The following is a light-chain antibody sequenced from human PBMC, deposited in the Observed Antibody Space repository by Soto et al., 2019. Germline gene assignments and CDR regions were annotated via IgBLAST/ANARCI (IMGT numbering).Light chain of an antibody. V-gene: IGKV3-20*01. J-gene: IGKJ3*01. CDR3: QQYSSSPPEFT. Sequence: EIVLTQSPGTLSVSPGERVTLSCRASQSVSSSYLAWYQERPGQAPRLLIFGASYMANGIPDRFSGSGSGTDFTLTISRLEPEDYAVYYCQQYSSSPPEFTFDPGTKVDGK. CDR1: QSVSSSY. CDR2: GAS.